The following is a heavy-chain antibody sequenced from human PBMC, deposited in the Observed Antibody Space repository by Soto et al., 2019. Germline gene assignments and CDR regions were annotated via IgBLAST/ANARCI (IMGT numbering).Heavy chain of an antibody. J-gene: IGHJ4*02. CDR3: ARLYYYDSSGYPDPPDY. CDR1: GGSISSYY. D-gene: IGHD3-22*01. V-gene: IGHV4-59*01. CDR2: IYYSGST. Sequence: PSETLSLTCTVSGGSISSYYWSWIRQPPGKGLEWIGYIYYSGSTNYNPSLKSRVTISVDTSKNQFSLKLSSVTAADTAVYYCARLYYYDSSGYPDPPDYWGQGTLVTVSS.